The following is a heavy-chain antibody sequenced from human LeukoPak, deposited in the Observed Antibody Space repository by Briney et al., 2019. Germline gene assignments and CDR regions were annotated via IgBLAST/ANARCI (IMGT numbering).Heavy chain of an antibody. V-gene: IGHV1-46*01. D-gene: IGHD3-22*01. J-gene: IGHJ4*02. CDR2: INPSGGST. Sequence: GASVKVSCKASGYTFTSYYIHLLRQAPGQGLEWMGMINPSGGSTRYAQKFQGRITMTRDTSTSTVYMELSRLRSDDTAVYYCARAYDGSGNLDYWGQGTLVTVSS. CDR1: GYTFTSYY. CDR3: ARAYDGSGNLDY.